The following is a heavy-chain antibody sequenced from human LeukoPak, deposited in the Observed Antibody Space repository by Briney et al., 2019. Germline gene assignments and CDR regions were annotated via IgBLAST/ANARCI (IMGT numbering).Heavy chain of an antibody. CDR3: ARGTDIAHNWFDP. CDR1: GGTFSSYA. J-gene: IGHJ5*02. V-gene: IGHV1-69*05. CDR2: IIPIFGTA. Sequence: SVKVSCKASGGTFSSYAISWVRQAPGQGLEWMGGIIPIFGTANYAQKFQGRVTITTDESTSTAYMELSSLRSEDTAVYYCARGTDIAHNWFDPWGQGTLVTVSS. D-gene: IGHD5-12*01.